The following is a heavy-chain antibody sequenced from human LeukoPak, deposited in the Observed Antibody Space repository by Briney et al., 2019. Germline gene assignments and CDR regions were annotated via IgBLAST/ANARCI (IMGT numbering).Heavy chain of an antibody. V-gene: IGHV3-53*01. CDR3: AREYTRRYFDY. D-gene: IGHD1-1*01. CDR1: GFTFNAFA. J-gene: IGHJ4*02. CDR2: IYSGGST. Sequence: GGSLRLSCAASGFTFNAFAMSWVRQAPGKGLEWVSVIYSGGSTYYADSVKGRFTISRDNSKNTLYLQMNSLRAEDTAVYYCAREYTRRYFDYWGQGTLVTVSS.